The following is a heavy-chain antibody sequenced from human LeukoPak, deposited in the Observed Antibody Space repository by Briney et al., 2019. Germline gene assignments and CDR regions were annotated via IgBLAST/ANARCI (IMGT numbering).Heavy chain of an antibody. CDR2: IVVGSGNT. J-gene: IGHJ4*02. CDR3: AAVSQIAVAGTGDY. CDR1: GYTLAELS. Sequence: ASVKVSCKVSGYTLAELSMHWVRQARGQRLEWIGWIVVGSGNTNYAQKFQERVTITRDMSTSTAYMELSSLRSEDTAVYYCAAVSQIAVAGTGDYWGQGTLATVSS. V-gene: IGHV1-58*02. D-gene: IGHD6-19*01.